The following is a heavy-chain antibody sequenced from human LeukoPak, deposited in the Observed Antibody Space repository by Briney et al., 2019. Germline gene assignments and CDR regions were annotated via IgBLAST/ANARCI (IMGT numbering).Heavy chain of an antibody. Sequence: GGSLRLSCAASGFIVNSYAMSWVRQAPGKGLAWVSLIYSDGVTQYADSVKGRFTISRDNSKNTLYLQMNSLRDEDTAVYFCARDRPEGKTWVEFDPWGQGTLVTVYS. V-gene: IGHV3-66*02. D-gene: IGHD1-14*01. J-gene: IGHJ5*02. CDR1: GFIVNSYA. CDR2: IYSDGVT. CDR3: ARDRPEGKTWVEFDP.